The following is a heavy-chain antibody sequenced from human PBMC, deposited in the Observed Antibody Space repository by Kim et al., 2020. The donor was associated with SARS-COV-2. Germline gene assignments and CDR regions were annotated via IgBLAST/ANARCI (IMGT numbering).Heavy chain of an antibody. J-gene: IGHJ4*02. D-gene: IGHD2-15*01. CDR1: GGSFSGYY. CDR2: INHSGST. V-gene: IGHV4-34*01. CDR3: ARGALGYCSGGSCYSLDY. Sequence: SETLSLTCAVYGGSFSGYYWSWIRQPPGKGLEWIGEINHSGSTNYNPSLKSRVTISVDTSKNQFSLKLSSVTAADTAVYYCARGALGYCSGGSCYSLDYWGQGTLVTVSS.